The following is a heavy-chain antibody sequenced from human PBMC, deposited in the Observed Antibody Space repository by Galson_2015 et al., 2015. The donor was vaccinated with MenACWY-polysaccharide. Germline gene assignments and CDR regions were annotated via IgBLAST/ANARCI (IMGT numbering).Heavy chain of an antibody. CDR1: GLTFRGSG. D-gene: IGHD3-10*02. V-gene: IGHV3-33*01. Sequence: SLRLSCAASGLTFRGSGMHWVRQAPGKGLEWVAVIQYDGSQKQYIDPVKGRFTISRDNSKNTLYLEMNSLRAEDTALYYCAREGSRIVFHAFDVWGQGTMVTVSS. CDR2: IQYDGSQK. CDR3: AREGSRIVFHAFDV. J-gene: IGHJ3*01.